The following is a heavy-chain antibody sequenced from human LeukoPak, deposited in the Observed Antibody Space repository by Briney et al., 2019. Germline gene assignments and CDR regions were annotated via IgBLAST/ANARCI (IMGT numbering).Heavy chain of an antibody. J-gene: IGHJ4*02. D-gene: IGHD1/OR15-1a*01. CDR2: IYHSGST. CDR3: ARRVQNKDFDY. CDR1: GGSISSGGYY. Sequence: SQTLSLTCTVSGGSISSGGYYWSWIRQPPGKGLEWIGEIYHSGSTNYNPSLKSRVTISVDKSKNQFSLKLSSVTAADTAVYYCARRVQNKDFDYWGQGTLVTVSS. V-gene: IGHV4-30-2*01.